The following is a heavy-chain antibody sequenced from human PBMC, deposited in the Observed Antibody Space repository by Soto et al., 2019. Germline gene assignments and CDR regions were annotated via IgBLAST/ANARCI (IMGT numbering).Heavy chain of an antibody. CDR2: ISGSGGST. J-gene: IGHJ6*02. Sequence: PGGSLRLSCAASGFTFSSYAMSWVRQAPGKGLEWVSAISGSGGSTYYADSVKGRFTISRDNSKNTLYLHMNSLRAEDTAVYYCAKGTFPEYSGSYYYYYYYGMDVWGQGTTVTVSS. CDR3: AKGTFPEYSGSYYYYYYYGMDV. D-gene: IGHD1-26*01. V-gene: IGHV3-23*01. CDR1: GFTFSSYA.